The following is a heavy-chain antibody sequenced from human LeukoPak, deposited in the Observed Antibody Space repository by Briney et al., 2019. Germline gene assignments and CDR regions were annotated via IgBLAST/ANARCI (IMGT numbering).Heavy chain of an antibody. CDR2: INHSGST. CDR3: ARGRYSYGYRWWYFDL. D-gene: IGHD5-18*01. V-gene: IGHV4-34*01. CDR1: GGSFSGYY. J-gene: IGHJ2*01. Sequence: SETLSLTCAVYGGSFSGYYWSWIRQPPGKGLEWIGEINHSGSTNYNPSLKSRVTISVDTSKNQFSLKLSSMTAADTAVYYCARGRYSYGYRWWYFDLWGRGTLVTVSS.